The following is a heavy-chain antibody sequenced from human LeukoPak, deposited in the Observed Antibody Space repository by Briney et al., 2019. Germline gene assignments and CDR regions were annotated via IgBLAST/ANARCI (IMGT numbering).Heavy chain of an antibody. J-gene: IGHJ4*02. CDR3: ARSQEDTSGGGRAPYRILTGYYVTY. Sequence: ETLSLTCTVSGGSISSYYWSWIRQPPGKGLEWVSTIRGSGDSTFYADSVKGRLTISRDNSKNTLYLQMNSLRAEDTAVYYCARSQEDTSGGGRAPYRILTGYYVTYWGQGALVTVSS. CDR1: GGSISSYY. CDR2: IRGSGDST. D-gene: IGHD3-9*01. V-gene: IGHV3-23*01.